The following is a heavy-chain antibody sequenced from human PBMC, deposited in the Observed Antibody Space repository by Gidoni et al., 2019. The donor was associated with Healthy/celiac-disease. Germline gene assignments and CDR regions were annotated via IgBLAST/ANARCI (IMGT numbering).Heavy chain of an antibody. CDR3: AKAKIVATYYFDY. V-gene: IGHV3-23*01. CDR1: GFTFSSYA. J-gene: IGHJ4*02. CDR2: ISGSGGST. Sequence: EVQLLESGGGLVQPGGSLRPSCAASGFTFSSYAMSWVRQAPGKGLEWVSAISGSGGSTYYADSVKGRFTISRDNSKNTLYLQMNSLRAEDTAVYYCAKAKIVATYYFDYWGQGTLVTVSS. D-gene: IGHD5-12*01.